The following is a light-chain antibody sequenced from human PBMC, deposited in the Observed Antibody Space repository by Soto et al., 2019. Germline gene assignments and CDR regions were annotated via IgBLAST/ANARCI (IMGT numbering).Light chain of an antibody. CDR3: AAWDDSLSAVV. J-gene: IGLJ2*01. Sequence: QSVLTQPPSASGTPGQRVTISCSGSRASIGSNYVYWYQRVPGMAPKSLIYSDNQRPSGVPDRFSGSKAGTSASLAISGLRSDDEADYYCAAWDDSLSAVVFGGGTKVTVL. CDR2: SDN. V-gene: IGLV1-47*02. CDR1: RASIGSNY.